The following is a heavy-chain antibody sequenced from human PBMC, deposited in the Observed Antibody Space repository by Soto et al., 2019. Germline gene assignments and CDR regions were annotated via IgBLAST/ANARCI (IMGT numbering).Heavy chain of an antibody. Sequence: ASVKVSCKASGYTFTSYDINWVRQAAGQGREWMGWMNPNNENTAYAQKFRGRVTMTSDASISTAYMELSSLRTEDTAVYYCATVGLVGASPFDYWGRGTLVTVSS. CDR2: MNPNNENT. D-gene: IGHD1-26*01. V-gene: IGHV1-8*01. CDR3: ATVGLVGASPFDY. J-gene: IGHJ4*02. CDR1: GYTFTSYD.